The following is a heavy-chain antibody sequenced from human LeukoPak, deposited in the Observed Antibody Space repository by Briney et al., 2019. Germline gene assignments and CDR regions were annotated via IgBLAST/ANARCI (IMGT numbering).Heavy chain of an antibody. CDR1: GFTFTSSA. CDR2: IVVGSGNT. V-gene: IGHV1-58*02. J-gene: IGHJ6*03. Sequence: SVKVSCKASGFTFTSSAMQWVRQARGQRLEWIGWIVVGSGNTNYAQKFQGRVTMTRDTSISTAYMELSRLRSDDTAVYYCARSTYYYYMDVWGKGTTVTVSS. CDR3: ARSTYYYYMDV.